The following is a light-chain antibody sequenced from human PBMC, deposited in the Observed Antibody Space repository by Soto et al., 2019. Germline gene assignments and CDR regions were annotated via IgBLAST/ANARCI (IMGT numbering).Light chain of an antibody. CDR1: SIDVGGYNY. J-gene: IGLJ1*01. Sequence: QSVLTQPASVSGSPGQSITISCTGTSIDVGGYNYVSWYQQHPGKAPKLMIYDVSNRPSGVSNRFSGSKSGNTASLTISGLQAEDEADYYCSSYTSSSTLFGTGTNVTVL. CDR3: SSYTSSSTL. CDR2: DVS. V-gene: IGLV2-14*01.